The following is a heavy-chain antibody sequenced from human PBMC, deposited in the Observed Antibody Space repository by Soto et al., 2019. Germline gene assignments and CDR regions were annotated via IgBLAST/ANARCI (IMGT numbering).Heavy chain of an antibody. J-gene: IGHJ6*02. D-gene: IGHD6-13*01. CDR2: ISSGSEYI. Sequence: EMQLVESGGGLVKPGGSLRLSCAASGFTFSTYGMNWVRQAPGKGLEWVSSISSGSEYIYYADSLKGRLTISRDNARNSLYLLLNSLRAEDTAVYYCATDGAAGSVMEVWGQGTTVTVSS. CDR1: GFTFSTYG. V-gene: IGHV3-21*01. CDR3: ATDGAAGSVMEV.